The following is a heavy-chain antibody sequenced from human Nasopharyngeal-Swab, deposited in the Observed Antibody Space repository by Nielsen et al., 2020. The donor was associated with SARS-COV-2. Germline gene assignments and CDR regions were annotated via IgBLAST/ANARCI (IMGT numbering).Heavy chain of an antibody. CDR2: IIPIFGTA. D-gene: IGHD3-22*01. Sequence: SVKVSCKASGYTFTSYYMHWVRQAPGQGLEWMGGIIPIFGTANYAQKFQGRVTITADESTSTAYMELSSLRSEDTAVYYCARDHPGGHNYYDSSGYYPTYFDYWGQGTLVTVSS. J-gene: IGHJ4*02. V-gene: IGHV1-69*13. CDR1: GYTFTSYY. CDR3: ARDHPGGHNYYDSSGYYPTYFDY.